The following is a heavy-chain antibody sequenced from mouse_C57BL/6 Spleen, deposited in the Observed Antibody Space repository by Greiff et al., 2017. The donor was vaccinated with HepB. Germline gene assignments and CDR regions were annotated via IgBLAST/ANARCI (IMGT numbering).Heavy chain of an antibody. CDR3: ARSGNYVFMDY. D-gene: IGHD1-1*01. CDR1: GYTFTDYY. V-gene: IGHV1-26*01. CDR2: INPNNGGT. Sequence: VHVKQSGPELVKPGASVKISCKASGYTFTDYYMNWVKQSHGKSLEWIGDINPNNGGTSYNQKFKGKATLTVDKSSSTAYMELRSLTSEDSAVYYCARSGNYVFMDYWGQGTSVTVSS. J-gene: IGHJ4*01.